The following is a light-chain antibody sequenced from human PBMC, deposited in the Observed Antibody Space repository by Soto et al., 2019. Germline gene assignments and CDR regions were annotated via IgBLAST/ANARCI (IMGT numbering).Light chain of an antibody. V-gene: IGLV2-14*03. CDR1: SSDVGSYNS. CDR2: DVS. CDR3: SSFTISSSYV. J-gene: IGLJ1*01. Sequence: QSALAQPASVSGSPGQSIAISCTGTSSDVGSYNSVSWYQQYPGKAPTLMIHDVSDRPSGVSNRFSGSKSGNTASLTISGLQAEDEADYYCSSFTISSSYVFGSGTKLTVL.